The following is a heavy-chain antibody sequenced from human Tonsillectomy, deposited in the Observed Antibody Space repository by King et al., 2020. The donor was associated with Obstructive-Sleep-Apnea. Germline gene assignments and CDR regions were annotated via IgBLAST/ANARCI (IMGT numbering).Heavy chain of an antibody. Sequence: QLVQSGGDLVQPGRSLRLSCTTSGFTFDDYAMSWFRQAPGKGLEWVGFIRSKAYGGTTDYAASVKGRFTISRDDSKSIAYLHMNSLKTEDTAVYYCTRDSGYSYGLGDDFDYWGQGTLVTVSS. CDR1: GFTFDDYA. J-gene: IGHJ4*02. V-gene: IGHV3-49*03. CDR2: IRSKAYGGTT. D-gene: IGHD5-18*01. CDR3: TRDSGYSYGLGDDFDY.